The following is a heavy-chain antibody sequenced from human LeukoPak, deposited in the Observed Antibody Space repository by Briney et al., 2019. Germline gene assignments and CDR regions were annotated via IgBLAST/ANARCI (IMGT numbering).Heavy chain of an antibody. J-gene: IGHJ3*02. CDR2: ISSSSSTI. CDR3: ARDQKGDAFDI. V-gene: IGHV3-48*01. Sequence: GGSLRLSCAASGFTFSSYGMNWVRQAPGKGLEWVSYISSSSSTIYYADSVKGRFTISRDNAKNSLYLQMNSLRAEDTAVYYCARDQKGDAFDIWGQGTMVTVSS. CDR1: GFTFSSYG.